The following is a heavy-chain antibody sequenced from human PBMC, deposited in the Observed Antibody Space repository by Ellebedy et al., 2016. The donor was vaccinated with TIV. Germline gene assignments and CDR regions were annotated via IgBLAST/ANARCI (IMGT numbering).Heavy chain of an antibody. CDR3: ARDHCSGNSCPRLNWYFDL. CDR1: GGSFSDNY. Sequence: MPSETLSLTCAVYGGSFSDNYWSWIRQPPGKGLEWIGEITHSGGPNYNTSLTSRVPISVDTSKNQFSLKLSSVTAADTAVYYCARDHCSGNSCPRLNWYFDLWGRGTLVTVSS. V-gene: IGHV4-34*01. CDR2: ITHSGGP. D-gene: IGHD2-15*01. J-gene: IGHJ2*01.